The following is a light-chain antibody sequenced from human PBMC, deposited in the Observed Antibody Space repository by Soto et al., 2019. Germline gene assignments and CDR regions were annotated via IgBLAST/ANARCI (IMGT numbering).Light chain of an antibody. CDR3: SSYAGSNNLYV. CDR1: SSDVGGYNY. J-gene: IGLJ1*01. V-gene: IGLV2-8*01. CDR2: EVS. Sequence: QSALTQPPSASGSPGQSVTISCTGTSSDVGGYNYVSWYQQHPGKASKLMIYEVSKRPSGVPDRFSGSKSGNTASLSVSGLQAEDEADYYCSSYAGSNNLYVFGTGTKVTVL.